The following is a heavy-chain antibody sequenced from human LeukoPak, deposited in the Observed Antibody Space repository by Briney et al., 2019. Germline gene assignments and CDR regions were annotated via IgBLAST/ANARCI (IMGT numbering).Heavy chain of an antibody. Sequence: SGPTLVKPTQTLTLTCTFSGFSLSTSGVGVGWIRQPPGKALEWLALIYWDDDERYSPSLKSRLTITKDTSKNQVVLTMTNMDPVDTATYYCAYSASYGSGSYYRGSGWFDPWGQGTLVTVSS. D-gene: IGHD3-10*01. V-gene: IGHV2-5*02. CDR3: AYSASYGSGSYYRGSGWFDP. CDR1: GFSLSTSGVG. J-gene: IGHJ5*02. CDR2: IYWDDDE.